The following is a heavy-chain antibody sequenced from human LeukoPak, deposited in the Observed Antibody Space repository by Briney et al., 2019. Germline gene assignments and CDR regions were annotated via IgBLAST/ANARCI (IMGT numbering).Heavy chain of an antibody. Sequence: SETLSLTCAVSGDSISSGGSSWSWIRQPPGKGLEWIGEISHTGSTYYNPSLKSRVTISVDRSKNQFSLNLSSVTAADTAVYYCARHGKLNSMRGDYGIWFDPWGQGTLVTVSS. J-gene: IGHJ5*02. CDR1: GDSISSGGSS. V-gene: IGHV4-30-2*01. D-gene: IGHD4-17*01. CDR3: ARHGKLNSMRGDYGIWFDP. CDR2: ISHTGST.